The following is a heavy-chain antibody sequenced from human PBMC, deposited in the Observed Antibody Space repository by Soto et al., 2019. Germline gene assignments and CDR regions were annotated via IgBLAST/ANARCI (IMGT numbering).Heavy chain of an antibody. J-gene: IGHJ6*03. V-gene: IGHV4-59*08. CDR1: GGSISSYY. D-gene: IGHD6-13*01. CDR2: IYYSGST. Sequence: QVQLQESGPGLVKPSETLSLTCTVSGGSISSYYWSWIRQPPGKGLEWIGYIYYSGSTNCNPSLKSRVTISVDTSKNQFSLKLSSVTAADTAVYYCARHAMDAAPPYYYYYYMDVWGKGTTVTVSS. CDR3: ARHAMDAAPPYYYYYYMDV.